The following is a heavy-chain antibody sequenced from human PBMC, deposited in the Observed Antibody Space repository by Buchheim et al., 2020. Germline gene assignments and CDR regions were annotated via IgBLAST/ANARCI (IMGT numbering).Heavy chain of an antibody. CDR2: IYHSGST. J-gene: IGHJ5*02. V-gene: IGHV4-4*02. D-gene: IGHD6-13*01. Sequence: QVQLQESGPGLVKPSGTLSLTCAVSGGSISSSNWWSWVRQPPGKGLEWIGEIYHSGSTNYNPSLKSRVTISVDKSNNQFSLKLSSVTAADTAVYYCARGTHQSTRSSSWYVRDWFDPWGQGTL. CDR3: ARGTHQSTRSSSWYVRDWFDP. CDR1: GGSISSSNW.